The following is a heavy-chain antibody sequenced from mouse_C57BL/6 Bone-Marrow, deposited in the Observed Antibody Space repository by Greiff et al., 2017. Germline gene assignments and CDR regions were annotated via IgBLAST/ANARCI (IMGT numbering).Heavy chain of an antibody. Sequence: EVHLVESGGGLVQPGGSLKLSCAASGFTFSDYYMYWVRQTPEKRLEWVAYISNGGGSTYYPDTVKGRFTISRDNAKNTLYLQMSRLKSEDTAMYYCARHEGYDGAWFAYWGQGTLVTVSA. J-gene: IGHJ3*01. V-gene: IGHV5-12*01. D-gene: IGHD2-2*01. CDR3: ARHEGYDGAWFAY. CDR1: GFTFSDYY. CDR2: ISNGGGST.